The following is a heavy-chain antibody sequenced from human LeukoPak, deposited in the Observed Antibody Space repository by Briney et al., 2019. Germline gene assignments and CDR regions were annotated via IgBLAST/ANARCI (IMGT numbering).Heavy chain of an antibody. CDR3: ARGLGYYDSSGA. Sequence: PSEILSLTCAVYGGSFSGYYWSWIRQPPGKGLEWIGEINHSGSTNYNPSLKSRVTISVDTSKNQFSLKLSSVTAADTAVYYCARGLGYYDSSGAWGQGTLVTVSS. D-gene: IGHD3-22*01. CDR1: GGSFSGYY. V-gene: IGHV4-34*01. J-gene: IGHJ5*02. CDR2: INHSGST.